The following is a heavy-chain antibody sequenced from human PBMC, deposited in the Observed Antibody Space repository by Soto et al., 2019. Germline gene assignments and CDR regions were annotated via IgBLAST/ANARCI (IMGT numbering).Heavy chain of an antibody. CDR1: GYTFTSYG. D-gene: IGHD3-16*02. V-gene: IGHV1-18*01. Sequence: ASVKVSCKASGYTFTSYGISWVRQAPGQGLEWMGWVSAYNADTIYVQKFQDRVTMTTDTSTNTAHLELRSLRYDDTAVYYCATAPRIVTAPSGIRDFDSWGQGTQVTV. CDR2: VSAYNADT. J-gene: IGHJ4*02. CDR3: ATAPRIVTAPSGIRDFDS.